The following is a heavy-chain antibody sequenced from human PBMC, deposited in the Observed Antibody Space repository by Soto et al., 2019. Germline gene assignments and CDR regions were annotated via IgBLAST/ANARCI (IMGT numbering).Heavy chain of an antibody. CDR1: GYTFTSYD. CDR2: MNPNSGNT. V-gene: IGHV1-8*01. J-gene: IGHJ6*02. Sequence: ASVKVSCKASGYTFTSYDINWVRQATGQGLEWMGWMNPNSGNTGYAQKFQGRVTMTRNTSISTAYMELSSLRSEDTAVYYCARGRGYGSGSYYYYYYYGMDVWGQGTTVTVSS. D-gene: IGHD3-10*01. CDR3: ARGRGYGSGSYYYYYYYGMDV.